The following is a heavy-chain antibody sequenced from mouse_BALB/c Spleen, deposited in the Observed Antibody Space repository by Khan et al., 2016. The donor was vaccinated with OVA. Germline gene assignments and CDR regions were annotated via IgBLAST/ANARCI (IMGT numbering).Heavy chain of an antibody. CDR2: INPSSGYT. CDR1: GYTFTSYT. J-gene: IGHJ2*01. CDR3: ARTHEK. Sequence: QVQLKESGAELARPGASVKMSCKASGYTFTSYTMHWVKQRPGQGLEWIGYINPSSGYTKYNQQFKDKATMTADKSSNTAYMQLSSLTSEDSAVYYYARTHEKWGQGTTLTVSS. V-gene: IGHV1-4*01.